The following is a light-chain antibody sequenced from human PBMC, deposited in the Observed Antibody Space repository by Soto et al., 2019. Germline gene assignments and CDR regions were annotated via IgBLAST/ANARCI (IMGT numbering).Light chain of an antibody. CDR2: GVD. CDR3: CSYASTVTWV. V-gene: IGLV2-23*02. CDR1: SSDVGTHSI. Sequence: QSALTQPASLSGSPGQSITISCTGTSSDVGTHSIVSWYQQHPGKAPKLIIYGVDKRPSGVSDRFSVSKSGNGASLTISGLQSEDEAHYYCCSYASTVTWVFGGGTKLTVL. J-gene: IGLJ3*02.